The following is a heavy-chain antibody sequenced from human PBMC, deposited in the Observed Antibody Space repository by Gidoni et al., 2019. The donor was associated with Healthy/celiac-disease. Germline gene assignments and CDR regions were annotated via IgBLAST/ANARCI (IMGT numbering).Heavy chain of an antibody. J-gene: IGHJ5*02. Sequence: EVQLVESGGGLVKPGGSLSLSCAASGFTFSNAWMNWVRQAPGKGLEWVGRIKSKTDGGTTDYAAPVKGRFTISRDDSKNTLYLQMNSLKTEDTAVYYCTTRIYIAAADNWFDPWGQGTLVTVSS. D-gene: IGHD6-13*01. CDR2: IKSKTDGGTT. CDR3: TTRIYIAAADNWFDP. V-gene: IGHV3-15*07. CDR1: GFTFSNAW.